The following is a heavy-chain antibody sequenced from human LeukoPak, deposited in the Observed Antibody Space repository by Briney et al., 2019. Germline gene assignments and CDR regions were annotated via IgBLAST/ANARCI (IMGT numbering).Heavy chain of an antibody. CDR1: GFTFSSYG. Sequence: PGGSLRLSCAASGFTFSSYGMHWVRQAPGKGLEWVAVISYDGSNKYYADSVKGRFTISRDNSKNTLYLQMNSLRAEDTAVYYCAKSWGRGHYMDVWGKGTTVTVSS. V-gene: IGHV3-30*18. J-gene: IGHJ6*03. D-gene: IGHD3-16*01. CDR3: AKSWGRGHYMDV. CDR2: ISYDGSNK.